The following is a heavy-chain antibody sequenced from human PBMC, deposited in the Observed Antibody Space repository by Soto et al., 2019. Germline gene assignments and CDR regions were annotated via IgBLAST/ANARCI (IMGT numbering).Heavy chain of an antibody. D-gene: IGHD5-12*01. CDR2: ISSNGGNT. CDR3: NSGYSSGLDV. J-gene: IGHJ6*04. CDR1: GFTFSSYA. Sequence: PGGSLRLSCSASGFTFSSYAMHWVRQAPGKGLEYVSAISSNGGNTYYADSVKGRFIISRDNSKNTLYLQMSSLRAEDTAVYYCNSGYSSGLDVWGKGTTVTVSS. V-gene: IGHV3-64D*06.